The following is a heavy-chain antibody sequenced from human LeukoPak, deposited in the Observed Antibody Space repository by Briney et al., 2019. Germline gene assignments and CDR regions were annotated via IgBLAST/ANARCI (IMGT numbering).Heavy chain of an antibody. V-gene: IGHV4-39*07. D-gene: IGHD6-19*01. Sequence: SETLSLTCTVSGGSISSSSYYWGWIRQPPGKGLEWIGEINHSGSTNYNPSLKSRVTISVDTSKNQFSLKLSSVTAADTAVYYCARGRWGYSSGWFDYWGQGTLVTVSS. CDR2: INHSGST. CDR1: GGSISSSSYY. CDR3: ARGRWGYSSGWFDY. J-gene: IGHJ4*02.